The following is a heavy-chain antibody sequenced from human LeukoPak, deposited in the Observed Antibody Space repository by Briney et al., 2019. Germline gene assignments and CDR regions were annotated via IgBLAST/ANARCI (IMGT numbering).Heavy chain of an antibody. D-gene: IGHD6-19*01. V-gene: IGHV4-59*08. CDR1: GGSISSYY. Sequence: SETLSLTCTVSGGSISSYYWSWIRQPPGKGLEWIGYIYYSGSTNYNPSLKSRVTISVDTSKNQFSLKLSSVTAADTAVYYCASQPYSSGWYPLVYWGQGTLVTVSS. CDR3: ASQPYSSGWYPLVY. J-gene: IGHJ4*02. CDR2: IYYSGST.